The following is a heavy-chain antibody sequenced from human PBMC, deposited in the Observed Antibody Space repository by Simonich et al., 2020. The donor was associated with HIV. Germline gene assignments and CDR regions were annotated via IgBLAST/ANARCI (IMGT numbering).Heavy chain of an antibody. Sequence: QLHLQESGPGLVKPSETLSLTCTVSGGSISSSSYYWGWIRQPPGKGLEWIGSLYYGGSTYYSPSLKSRDTISVDTSKNQFSLNLSSATATDTAVYYCARHRETMVRGLVSYFDYWGQGTLVTVSS. CDR3: ARHRETMVRGLVSYFDY. D-gene: IGHD3-10*01. V-gene: IGHV4-39*01. CDR2: LYYGGST. J-gene: IGHJ4*02. CDR1: GGSISSSSYY.